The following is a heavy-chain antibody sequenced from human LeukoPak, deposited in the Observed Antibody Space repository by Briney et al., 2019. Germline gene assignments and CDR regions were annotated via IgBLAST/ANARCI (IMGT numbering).Heavy chain of an antibody. Sequence: ASVKVSCKASGYTFTGYYMHWVRQAPGQGLEWMGWINPNSGGTNYAQKFLGRVTMTRDTSTSTVYMELSSLRSEDTAVYYCARDQRGYYDSSGPYGASNWFDPWGQGTLVTVSS. CDR2: INPNSGGT. CDR1: GYTFTGYY. J-gene: IGHJ5*02. V-gene: IGHV1-2*02. CDR3: ARDQRGYYDSSGPYGASNWFDP. D-gene: IGHD3-22*01.